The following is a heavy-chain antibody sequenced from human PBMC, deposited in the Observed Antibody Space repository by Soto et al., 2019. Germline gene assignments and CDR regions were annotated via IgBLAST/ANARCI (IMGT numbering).Heavy chain of an antibody. V-gene: IGHV3-23*01. D-gene: IGHD6-13*01. CDR2: ISGSGGRT. CDR1: GFTFSDSA. Sequence: GGSLSLSCEASGFTFSDSAMSWVRQAPGKGLEWVSGISGSGGRTDYADSVKGRFIISRDNSKNTLYLQMNSLRAEDTAVYYCAKYASSSWSLFDYWGQGTLVTVS. CDR3: AKYASSSWSLFDY. J-gene: IGHJ4*02.